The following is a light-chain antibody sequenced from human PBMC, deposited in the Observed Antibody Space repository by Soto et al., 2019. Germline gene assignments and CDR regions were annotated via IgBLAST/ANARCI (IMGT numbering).Light chain of an antibody. CDR3: SSYTSSRHVV. Sequence: QSVLTQPASVSGSPGQSITISCTGTSSDVGGYNYVSWYQQHPGKAPKLMIYDVSNRPSGVSNRFSGSKSGNTASLTISGLEAEEEADYYCSSYTSSRHVVFGGGTKLTVL. J-gene: IGLJ2*01. V-gene: IGLV2-14*01. CDR1: SSDVGGYNY. CDR2: DVS.